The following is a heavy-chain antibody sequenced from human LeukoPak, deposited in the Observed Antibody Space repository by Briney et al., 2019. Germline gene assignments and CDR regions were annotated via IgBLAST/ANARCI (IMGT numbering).Heavy chain of an antibody. Sequence: GASVKVSCKASGGTFSSCAISWVRQAPGQGLEWMGGIIPIFGTANYAQKFQGRVTITADESTSTAYMELSSLRSEDTAVYYCARDSDVYDSSGYYAFDIWGQGTMVTVSS. CDR3: ARDSDVYDSSGYYAFDI. J-gene: IGHJ3*02. V-gene: IGHV1-69*13. CDR2: IIPIFGTA. CDR1: GGTFSSCA. D-gene: IGHD3-22*01.